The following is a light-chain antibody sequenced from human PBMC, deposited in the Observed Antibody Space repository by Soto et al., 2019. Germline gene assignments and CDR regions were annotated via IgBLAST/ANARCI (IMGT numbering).Light chain of an antibody. CDR3: QQTSAFPRT. CDR1: RDISNS. J-gene: IGKJ2*01. CDR2: GAS. V-gene: IGKV1-12*01. Sequence: DIQMTQSPSSVSAFVGDRLTITCRASRDISNSLAWYQQTPGKAPKLLLRGASSLHHGVPSRFSGGGAGTEFTLTISSLQPEDFATYYCQQTSAFPRTFGQGTKVDIK.